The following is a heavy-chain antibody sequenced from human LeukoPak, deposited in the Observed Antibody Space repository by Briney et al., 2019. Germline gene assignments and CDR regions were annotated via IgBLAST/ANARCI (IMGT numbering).Heavy chain of an antibody. Sequence: GGSLRLSCAASGFTFSSFAMSWVRQAPGKGLEWVSTISFSDVSTFYTDSVKGRFTISRDNSKNTLYLQMNSLRAEDTAVYYCAKSVGDYYFDYWGQGTLVTVSS. V-gene: IGHV3-23*01. CDR3: AKSVGDYYFDY. D-gene: IGHD4-17*01. CDR2: ISFSDVST. CDR1: GFTFSSFA. J-gene: IGHJ4*02.